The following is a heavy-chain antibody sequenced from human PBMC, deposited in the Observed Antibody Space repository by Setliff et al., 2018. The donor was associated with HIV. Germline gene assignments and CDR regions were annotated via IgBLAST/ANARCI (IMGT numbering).Heavy chain of an antibody. Sequence: WASVKVSCKASGGTFSTYALSWVRQAPGQGLEWMGGIIPIFGTTNYAQKFQGRVTIAADDSTRTAYMELRSLRSDDTAVYYCARDRATCYEKVWYNWFDSWGQGTQVTVSS. D-gene: IGHD5-12*01. J-gene: IGHJ5*01. CDR1: GGTFSTYA. V-gene: IGHV1-69*13. CDR3: ARDRATCYEKVWYNWFDS. CDR2: IIPIFGTT.